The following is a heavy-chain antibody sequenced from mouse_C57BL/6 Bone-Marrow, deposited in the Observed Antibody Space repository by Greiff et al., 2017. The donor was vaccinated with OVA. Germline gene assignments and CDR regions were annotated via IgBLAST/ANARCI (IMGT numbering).Heavy chain of an antibody. CDR2: IVPENGDT. D-gene: IGHD1-1*01. V-gene: IGHV14-4*01. CDR3: TPYYYGSPKGYAMDY. J-gene: IGHJ4*01. Sequence: VQLQQSGAELVRPGASVKLSCTASGFNIKDDYMHWVKQRPEQGLEWIGWIVPENGDTEYASKFQGKATITADTSSNTAYLQLSSLTSEDTAVYYCTPYYYGSPKGYAMDYWGQGTSVTVSS. CDR1: GFNIKDDY.